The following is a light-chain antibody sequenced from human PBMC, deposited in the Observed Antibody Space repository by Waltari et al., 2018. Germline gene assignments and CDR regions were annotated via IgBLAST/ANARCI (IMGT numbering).Light chain of an antibody. CDR3: CSYAGVSTWV. CDR2: EDI. V-gene: IGLV2-23*01. CDR1: SSDFRNYNL. Sequence: QSALTQPASVSGSPGQSITISCTGISSDFRNYNLVSWYQQHPGEAPKLIIYEDIKRHSGVSKRCSGSQAGDTASLTISGLQAEDESDYYCCSYAGVSTWVFGGGTKVTVL. J-gene: IGLJ3*02.